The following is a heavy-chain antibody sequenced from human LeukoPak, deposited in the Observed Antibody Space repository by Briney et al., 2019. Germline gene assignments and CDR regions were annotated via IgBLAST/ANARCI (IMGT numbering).Heavy chain of an antibody. V-gene: IGHV7-4-1*02. D-gene: IGHD5-18*01. CDR3: ASRTAMVTGYYYYYYMDV. CDR2: INTNTGNP. CDR1: GYTFNGYY. J-gene: IGHJ6*03. Sequence: ASVKVSCKASGYTFNGYYMHWVRQAPGQGLEWMGWINTNTGNPTYAQGFTGRFVFSLDTSVSTAYLQISSLKAEDTAVYYCASRTAMVTGYYYYYYMDVWGKGTTVTVSS.